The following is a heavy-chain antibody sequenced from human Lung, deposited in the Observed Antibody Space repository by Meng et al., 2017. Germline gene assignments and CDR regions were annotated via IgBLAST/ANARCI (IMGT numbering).Heavy chain of an antibody. Sequence: QVQLVQSGAEVRKPGASLQVSCETSGYIFTDFQIHWVRQAHGQGLEWMGRITPNSGGANYAQKFQGRVTMTRDTSIRTAYMDLSRLTSDDTAIYYCARDRDGYASFDHWGQGTLVTVSS. J-gene: IGHJ4*02. V-gene: IGHV1-2*02. D-gene: IGHD5-24*01. CDR2: ITPNSGGA. CDR3: ARDRDGYASFDH. CDR1: GYIFTDFQ.